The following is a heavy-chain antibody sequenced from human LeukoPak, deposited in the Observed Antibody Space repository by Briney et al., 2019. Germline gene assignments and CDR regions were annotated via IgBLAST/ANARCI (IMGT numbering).Heavy chain of an antibody. V-gene: IGHV4-30-4*01. Sequence: SQTLSLTCTVSSDSISSGDYYWSWIRQPAGTGLEFIGYINKKGGTFYNPPLKSRVSISIDTSKNQFSLKLTSVTAADTAVYFCAREHKSYGDYPYYFDSWGQGTLVTVSS. CDR1: SDSISSGDYY. J-gene: IGHJ4*02. CDR2: INKKGGT. CDR3: AREHKSYGDYPYYFDS. D-gene: IGHD4-17*01.